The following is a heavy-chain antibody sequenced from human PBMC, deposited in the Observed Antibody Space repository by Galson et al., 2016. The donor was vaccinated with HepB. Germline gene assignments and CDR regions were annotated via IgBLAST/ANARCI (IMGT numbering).Heavy chain of an antibody. CDR1: GYTFVNYG. D-gene: IGHD3-16*01. CDR2: ISTYNGNR. V-gene: IGHV1-18*01. J-gene: IGHJ5*02. Sequence: SVKVSCKASGYTFVNYGITWVRQAPGQGLEWMGWISTYNGNRNYAQNFQGRVTMTTDTSTSTAYMELRSLRSDDTAVYYCARALPPVGGGLGRFDPWGQGTLVTVSS. CDR3: ARALPPVGGGLGRFDP.